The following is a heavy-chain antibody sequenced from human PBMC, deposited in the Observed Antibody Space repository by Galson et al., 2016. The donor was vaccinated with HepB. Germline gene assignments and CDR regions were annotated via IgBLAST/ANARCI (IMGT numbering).Heavy chain of an antibody. V-gene: IGHV3-30*03. Sequence: SLRLSCAASGFTFSYYDMHWVRQPPGKGLEWVALISFDGSSQFYGDSVKGRFTISRDNSKNLVYIEMNSLRPEDTAVYYCTAPGSGTLNTYFDFWGQGTLVTVSS. CDR1: GFTFSYYD. CDR2: ISFDGSSQ. D-gene: IGHD1-26*01. J-gene: IGHJ4*02. CDR3: TAPGSGTLNTYFDF.